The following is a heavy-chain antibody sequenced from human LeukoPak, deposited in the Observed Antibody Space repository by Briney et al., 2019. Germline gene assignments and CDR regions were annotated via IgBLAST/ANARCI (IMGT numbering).Heavy chain of an antibody. V-gene: IGHV3-30*18. CDR2: ISYDGSNK. Sequence: HPWGSLRLSCAASGFTFSSYGMHWVRQAPGKGLEWVAVISYDGSNKYYADSVKGRFTISRDNSKNTLYLQMNSLRAEDTAVYYCAKDGVGASYYFDYWGQGTLVTVSS. CDR1: GFTFSSYG. J-gene: IGHJ4*02. CDR3: AKDGVGASYYFDY. D-gene: IGHD1-26*01.